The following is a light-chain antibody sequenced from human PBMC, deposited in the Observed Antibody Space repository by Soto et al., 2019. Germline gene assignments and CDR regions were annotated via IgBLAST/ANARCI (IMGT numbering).Light chain of an antibody. J-gene: IGKJ4*01. CDR2: AAS. CDR3: QQSFSSPPLT. CDR1: QTIRSY. V-gene: IGKV1-39*01. Sequence: DIHMTQSPSSFSASVGYVATIPCRASQTIRSYLNWYQQKPGKAPVLLISAASSLQSGVPSRFSGSGSGTGFTLTISSLQPEDFATYYCQQSFSSPPLTFGGGTKVDNK.